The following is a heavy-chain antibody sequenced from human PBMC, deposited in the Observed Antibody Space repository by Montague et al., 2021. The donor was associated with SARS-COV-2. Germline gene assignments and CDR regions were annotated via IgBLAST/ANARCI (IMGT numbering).Heavy chain of an antibody. V-gene: IGHV3-9*01. Sequence: SLRLSCATSGFTFNDYAMHWARQAPGKGLEWVSGISWNSDTINYADSVKGRFTISRDNAENSLYLQMNSLRAEDTAFYYCAKGSGYFLNYYYMDVWGKGTTVTVSS. J-gene: IGHJ6*03. CDR1: GFTFNDYA. D-gene: IGHD6-25*01. CDR2: ISWNSDTI. CDR3: AKGSGYFLNYYYMDV.